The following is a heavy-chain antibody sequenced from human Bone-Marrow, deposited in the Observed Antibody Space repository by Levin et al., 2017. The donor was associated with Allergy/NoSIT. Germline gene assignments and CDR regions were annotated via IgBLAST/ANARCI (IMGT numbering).Heavy chain of an antibody. CDR2: IGVRGDK. V-gene: IGHV3-23*01. CDR1: GFTFSNYA. J-gene: IGHJ4*02. D-gene: IGHD2-21*01. CDR3: AKGGIGEAGALDY. Sequence: ETLSLTCAAAGFTFSNYAMTWVRQAPGKGLEWVSSIGVRGDKYYMESVNGRFTVSRDNTQNNFYLQMNSLGADDTAIYYCAKGGIGEAGALDYWGQGTLVAVSS.